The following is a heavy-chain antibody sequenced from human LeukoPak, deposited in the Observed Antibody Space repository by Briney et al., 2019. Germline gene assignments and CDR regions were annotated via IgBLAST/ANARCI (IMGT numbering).Heavy chain of an antibody. CDR1: GGSFSGSY. Sequence: SETLSLTCAVYGGSFSGSYWNWIRQPPGKGLQWIGEVTHDGRINYNPSLRGRVTISVDTSMNQFSLRRTSVTAADTAVYYCATIYGDFSDFDSWAQGTLSPSPQ. V-gene: IGHV4-34*01. D-gene: IGHD4-17*01. CDR3: ATIYGDFSDFDS. CDR2: VTHDGRI. J-gene: IGHJ4*02.